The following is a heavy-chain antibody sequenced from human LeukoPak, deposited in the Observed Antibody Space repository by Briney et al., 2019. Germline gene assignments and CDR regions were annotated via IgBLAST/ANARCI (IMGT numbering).Heavy chain of an antibody. CDR2: INPNSGGT. Sequence: APVKVSRKASGYTFTGYYMHWVRQAPGQGLEWMGWINPNSGGTNYAQKFQGRVTMTRDTSISTAYMELSRLRSDDTAVYYCARETAHYYDSSGYENWFDPWGQGTLVTVSS. J-gene: IGHJ5*02. CDR1: GYTFTGYY. CDR3: ARETAHYYDSSGYENWFDP. D-gene: IGHD3-22*01. V-gene: IGHV1-2*02.